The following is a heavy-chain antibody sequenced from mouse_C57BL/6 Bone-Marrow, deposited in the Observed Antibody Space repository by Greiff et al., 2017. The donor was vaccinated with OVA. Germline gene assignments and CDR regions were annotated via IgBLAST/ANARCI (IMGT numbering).Heavy chain of an antibody. J-gene: IGHJ2*01. CDR2: ISDGGSYT. V-gene: IGHV5-4*01. CDR3: AMIVGFFHVDY. D-gene: IGHD1-3*01. CDR1: GFTFSSYA. Sequence: EVQLVESGGGLVKPGGSLKLSCAASGFTFSSYAMSWVRQTPEKRLGWVATISDGGSYTYYPDNVKGRFTISRDNAKNNLYLQIGHLKSEDTAMYYCAMIVGFFHVDYWGQGTTLTVTS.